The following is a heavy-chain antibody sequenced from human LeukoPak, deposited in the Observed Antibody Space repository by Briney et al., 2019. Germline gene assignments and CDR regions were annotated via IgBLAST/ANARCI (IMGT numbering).Heavy chain of an antibody. Sequence: PGGSLRLSCEASGLAFSTYSMSWVRQAPGEGLEWVSYIYDSSGAIFYADSVKGRFTISRDNAKTSLYQLMNSLRDEDTAVYYCARGTPTFFEHWGQGALVTVSS. CDR2: IYDSSGAI. CDR1: GLAFSTYS. J-gene: IGHJ4*02. D-gene: IGHD3-16*01. CDR3: ARGTPTFFEH. V-gene: IGHV3-48*02.